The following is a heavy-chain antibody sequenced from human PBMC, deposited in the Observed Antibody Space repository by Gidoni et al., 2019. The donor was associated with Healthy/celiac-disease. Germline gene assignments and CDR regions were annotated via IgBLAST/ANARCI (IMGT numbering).Heavy chain of an antibody. CDR2: MYYSGRT. CDR3: ARAGVVGGDDAFDI. CDR1: ACSIRSYS. V-gene: IGHV4-59*01. Sequence: QVQLQESGPVLVRPSVILSLPCTILACSIRSYSWSWVRQPRGQGLEWIEYMYYSGRTNYNRYLKIRVTISVDTAKNQFSLKLSSGTAADTAVYYCARAGVVGGDDAFDIWGQGTMVTVSS. D-gene: IGHD1-26*01. J-gene: IGHJ3*02.